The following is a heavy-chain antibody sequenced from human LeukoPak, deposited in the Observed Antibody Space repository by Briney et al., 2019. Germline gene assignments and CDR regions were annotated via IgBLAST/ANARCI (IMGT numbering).Heavy chain of an antibody. J-gene: IGHJ4*02. Sequence: PGGSLRLSCRTSGFAFNNYAMNWVRQPPGKGLEWVSGISGFNTYYADSVNGRFTISRDNSKNVLYLQMNRLRVEDTAVYYCVKDVCTSPRGLLYPDSWGQGALVTVS. CDR2: ISGFNT. CDR1: GFAFNNYA. V-gene: IGHV3-23*01. CDR3: VKDVCTSPRGLLYPDS. D-gene: IGHD2-8*01.